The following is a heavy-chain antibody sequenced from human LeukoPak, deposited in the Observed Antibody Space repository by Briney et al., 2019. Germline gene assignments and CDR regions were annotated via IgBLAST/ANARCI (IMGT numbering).Heavy chain of an antibody. Sequence: PGGSLRLSCAASGFTFSSYAMSWVRQAPGKGLEWVSAISGSGSTYYADSVKGRFTISRDNSKNTLYLQMNSLRAEDTAVYYCAKDCGGDCYWDDAFDIWGQGTMVTVSS. CDR3: AKDCGGDCYWDDAFDI. V-gene: IGHV3-23*01. CDR2: ISGSGST. D-gene: IGHD2-21*01. J-gene: IGHJ3*02. CDR1: GFTFSSYA.